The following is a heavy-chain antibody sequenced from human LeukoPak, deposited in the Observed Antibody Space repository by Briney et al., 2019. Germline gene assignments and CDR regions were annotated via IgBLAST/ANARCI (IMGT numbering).Heavy chain of an antibody. CDR3: ARSKYQLLSEGDY. D-gene: IGHD2-2*01. CDR1: GGSFSGYY. V-gene: IGHV4-34*01. Sequence: SETLSLTCAVYGGSFSGYYWSWIRQPPGKGLEWIGEINHSGSTNYNPSLKSRVTISVDTSKNQFSLKLSSVTAADTAVYYCARSKYQLLSEGDYWGQGTLVTVSS. CDR2: INHSGST. J-gene: IGHJ4*02.